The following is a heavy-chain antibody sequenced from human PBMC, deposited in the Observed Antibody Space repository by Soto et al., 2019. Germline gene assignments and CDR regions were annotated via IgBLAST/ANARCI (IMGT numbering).Heavy chain of an antibody. D-gene: IGHD6-6*01. CDR3: ARQYSSSSSFGDWFDP. J-gene: IGHJ5*02. CDR2: IRSKAYGGTT. Sequence: PGGSLRLSCTASGFTFGDYAMSWFRQAPGKGLECVGFIRSKAYGGTTEYAASVKGRFTISRVDSKSIAYLQMNSLKTEDTAVYYCARQYSSSSSFGDWFDPWGQGTLVTVSS. CDR1: GFTFGDYA. V-gene: IGHV3-49*03.